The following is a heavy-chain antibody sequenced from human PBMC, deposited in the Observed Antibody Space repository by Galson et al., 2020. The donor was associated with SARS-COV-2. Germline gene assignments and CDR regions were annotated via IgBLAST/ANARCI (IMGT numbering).Heavy chain of an antibody. Sequence: SQTLSLTCTVSGGSISTNNCFWGWIRQPPGKGLEWIGSIYYGGTTYYNPSLKSRLTISMDTSKNQFSLNLSSVTAADTAVYYCSRDQGYGRSWSIVDPFDHWGQGTLVTVSS. V-gene: IGHV4-39*07. J-gene: IGHJ4*02. CDR1: GGSISTNNCF. CDR3: SRDQGYGRSWSIVDPFDH. CDR2: IYYGGTT. D-gene: IGHD6-13*01.